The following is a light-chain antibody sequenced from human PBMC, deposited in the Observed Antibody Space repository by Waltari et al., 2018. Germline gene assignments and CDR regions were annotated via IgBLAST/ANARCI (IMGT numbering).Light chain of an antibody. J-gene: IGKJ2*01. CDR1: QSLFSSF. V-gene: IGKV3-20*01. CDR2: GAS. CDR3: QQYLSSPET. Sequence: EIVLPQSPGTLSLSPGERATPSCRASQSLFSSFLAWYQQKPGQAPRLLIYGASSRATGIPDRFSGSGSGTDFTLTINRLEPEDFAVYYCQQYLSSPETFGQGSKLEIK.